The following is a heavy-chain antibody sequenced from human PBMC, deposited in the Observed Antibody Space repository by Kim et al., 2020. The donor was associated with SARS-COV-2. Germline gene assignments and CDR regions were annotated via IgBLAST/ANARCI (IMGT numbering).Heavy chain of an antibody. CDR1: GYTFTSYY. Sequence: ASVKVSCKASGYTFTSYYMHWVRQAPGQGLEWMGIINPSGGSTSYAQKFQGRVTMTRDTSTSTVYMELSSLRSEDTAVYYCARSGSGSRAYYGMDVWGQGTTVTVSS. V-gene: IGHV1-46*01. CDR2: INPSGGST. CDR3: ARSGSGSRAYYGMDV. J-gene: IGHJ6*02. D-gene: IGHD3-10*01.